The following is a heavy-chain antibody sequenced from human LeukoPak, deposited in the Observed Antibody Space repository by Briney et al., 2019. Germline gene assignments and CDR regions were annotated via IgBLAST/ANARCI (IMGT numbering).Heavy chain of an antibody. CDR3: AGSIAVAGTLDY. Sequence: PSETLSLTCAVYGGSFSGYYWSWIRQPPGKGLEWIGEINHSGNTNYNPSLKSRVTISVDTSKNQFSLKLSSATAADTAVYYCAGSIAVAGTLDYWGQGTLVTVSS. V-gene: IGHV4-34*01. CDR2: INHSGNT. D-gene: IGHD6-19*01. J-gene: IGHJ4*02. CDR1: GGSFSGYY.